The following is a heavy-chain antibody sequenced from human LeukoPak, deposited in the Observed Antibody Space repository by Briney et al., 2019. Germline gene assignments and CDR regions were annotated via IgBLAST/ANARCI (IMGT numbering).Heavy chain of an antibody. D-gene: IGHD6-19*01. Sequence: SETLSLTCAVYGGSFSGYYWSWIRQPPGKGLEWIGSIYYSGSTYYNPSLKSRVTISVYTSKNQFSLKLGSVTAADTAVYYCARPVYMGSGWHATYYFDYWGQGTLVTVSS. V-gene: IGHV4-34*01. J-gene: IGHJ4*02. CDR2: IYYSGST. CDR1: GGSFSGYY. CDR3: ARPVYMGSGWHATYYFDY.